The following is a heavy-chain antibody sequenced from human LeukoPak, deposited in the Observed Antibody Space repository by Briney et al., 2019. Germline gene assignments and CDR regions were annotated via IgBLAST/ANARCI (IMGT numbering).Heavy chain of an antibody. V-gene: IGHV3-7*01. J-gene: IGHJ4*02. CDR3: ARDGAYCDGGSCYSGYCDY. CDR2: IKGDGSEK. CDR1: GFMFNNYW. D-gene: IGHD2-15*01. Sequence: GGSLRLSCAASGFMFNNYWMTWVRQAPGKGLEWVANIKGDGSEKYYVDFVKGRFTISRDNSKSTLYLEMNSLRAEDTAVYYCARDGAYCDGGSCYSGYCDYWGQGTLVTVSS.